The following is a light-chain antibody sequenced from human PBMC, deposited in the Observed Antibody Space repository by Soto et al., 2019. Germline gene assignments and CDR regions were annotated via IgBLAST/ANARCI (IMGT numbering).Light chain of an antibody. CDR3: QQYDNLRWT. J-gene: IGKJ1*01. V-gene: IGKV1-33*01. CDR2: DAC. Sequence: DIPMTQSPSSLSASVGDRVTITCQASQDISNYLNLYQQKPGKAPKLLIYDACNFEPGAPSRFSGSGSGTDFTFTISSLQTEDIATYYCQQYDNLRWTFGQGTKVYIK. CDR1: QDISNY.